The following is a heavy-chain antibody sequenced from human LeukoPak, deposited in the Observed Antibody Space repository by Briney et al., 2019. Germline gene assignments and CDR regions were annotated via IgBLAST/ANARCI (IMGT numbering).Heavy chain of an antibody. D-gene: IGHD3-3*01. V-gene: IGHV4-39*07. Sequence: PSETLSLTCTVSGGSISSSSYYWGWIRQPPGKGLEWIGSIYYSGSTNYNPSLKSRVTISVDKSKNQFSLKLSSVTAADTAVYYCARVDRRITISGVVIIFDYWGQGTLVTVSS. CDR3: ARVDRRITISGVVIIFDY. J-gene: IGHJ4*02. CDR1: GGSISSSSYY. CDR2: IYYSGST.